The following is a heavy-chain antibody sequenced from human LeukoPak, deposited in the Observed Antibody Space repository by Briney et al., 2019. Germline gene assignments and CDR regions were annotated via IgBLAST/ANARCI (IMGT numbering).Heavy chain of an antibody. CDR3: AGDRFSLIEYSSSPNWFDP. J-gene: IGHJ5*02. CDR2: IYYSGST. CDR1: GGSISSGSYY. Sequence: SETLSLTCTVSGGSISSGSYYWSWIRQPPGKGLEWIGSIYYSGSTYYNPSLKSRVTISVDTSKNQFSLKLSSVTAADTAVYYCAGDRFSLIEYSSSPNWFDPWGQGTLVTVSS. V-gene: IGHV4-39*07. D-gene: IGHD6-6*01.